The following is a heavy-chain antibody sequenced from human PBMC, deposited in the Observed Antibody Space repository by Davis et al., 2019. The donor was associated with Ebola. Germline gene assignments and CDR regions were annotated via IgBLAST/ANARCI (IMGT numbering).Heavy chain of an antibody. CDR1: GGSISSSSYY. CDR2: IYYSGST. CDR3: ARLSWSVPPAAIGL. Sequence: PSETLSLTCTVSGGSISSSSYYWGWIRQPPGKGLEWIGSIYYSGSTYYNPSLKSRVTISVDTSKNQFSLKLSSVTAADTAVYYCARLSWSVPPAAIGLWGQGTLVTVSS. V-gene: IGHV4-39*01. D-gene: IGHD2-2*02. J-gene: IGHJ4*02.